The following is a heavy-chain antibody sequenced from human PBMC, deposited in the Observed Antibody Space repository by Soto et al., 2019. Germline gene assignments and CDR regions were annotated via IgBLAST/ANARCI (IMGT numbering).Heavy chain of an antibody. Sequence: QVQLVQSGAEVKKPGSSVKVSCKASGGTFSSYAISWVRQAPGQGLEWMGGIIPIFGTANYAQKFQGRVTITADESTSTAYMELSSLRSEDTAVYYCASTSLRYCSSTSCPSFDYWGQGPLVTVSS. CDR2: IIPIFGTA. D-gene: IGHD2-2*01. V-gene: IGHV1-69*01. CDR3: ASTSLRYCSSTSCPSFDY. J-gene: IGHJ4*02. CDR1: GGTFSSYA.